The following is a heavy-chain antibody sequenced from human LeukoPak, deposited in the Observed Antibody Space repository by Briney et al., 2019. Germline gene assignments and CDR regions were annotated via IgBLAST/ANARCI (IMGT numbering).Heavy chain of an antibody. CDR1: GFTFRNYW. CDR3: ARGGMARAFDI. V-gene: IGHV3-74*01. Sequence: PGGSLRLSCAASGFTFRNYWMHWVRQAPGKGLVWVSRIDNDGSSTIYADSVKGRFTISRDNAKSAVYLQMNSLRAEDTGVYYCARGGMARAFDIWGQGTMVTVSS. CDR2: IDNDGSST. J-gene: IGHJ3*02. D-gene: IGHD2-8*01.